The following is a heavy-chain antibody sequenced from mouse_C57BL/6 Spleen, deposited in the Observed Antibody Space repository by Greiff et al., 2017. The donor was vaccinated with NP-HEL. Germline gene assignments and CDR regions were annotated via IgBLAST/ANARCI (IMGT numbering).Heavy chain of an antibody. Sequence: DVQLVESGGGLVKPGGSLKLSCAASGFTFSDYGMHWVRQAPEKGLEWVAYISSGSSTIYYADTVKGRFTISRDNAKNTLFLQMTSLRSEDTAMYYCARIYDGYYFYAMDYWGQGTSVTVSS. CDR3: ARIYDGYYFYAMDY. J-gene: IGHJ4*01. CDR1: GFTFSDYG. CDR2: ISSGSSTI. D-gene: IGHD2-3*01. V-gene: IGHV5-17*01.